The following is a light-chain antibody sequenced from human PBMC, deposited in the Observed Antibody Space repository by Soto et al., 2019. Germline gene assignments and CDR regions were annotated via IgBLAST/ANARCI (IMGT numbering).Light chain of an antibody. CDR2: DVS. J-gene: IGLJ2*01. CDR1: SRDVGAYNH. V-gene: IGLV2-11*01. CDR3: CSYAGSNTLV. Sequence: QSALTQPRSVSGSPGQSVTISCTGTSRDVGAYNHVSWYQQHPGKAPKLMIYDVSKRPSGVPDRFSGSKSGNTASLTISGLQAEDEADYHCCSYAGSNTLVFGGGTKLTVL.